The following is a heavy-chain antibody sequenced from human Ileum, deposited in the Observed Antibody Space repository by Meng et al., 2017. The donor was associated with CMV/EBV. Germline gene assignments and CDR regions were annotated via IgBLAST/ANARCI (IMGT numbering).Heavy chain of an antibody. CDR3: AKSPAVASSSLDY. J-gene: IGHJ4*02. Sequence: ASGFNFSTSAMTWVRQAPGKGLEWVASISTSGRYIYYAESVKGRFTISRDYAKNSLFLQMNSLGVEDTALYYCAKSPAVASSSLDYWGQGTLVTVSS. V-gene: IGHV3-21*03. D-gene: IGHD3-16*01. CDR2: ISTSGRYI. CDR1: GFNFSTSA.